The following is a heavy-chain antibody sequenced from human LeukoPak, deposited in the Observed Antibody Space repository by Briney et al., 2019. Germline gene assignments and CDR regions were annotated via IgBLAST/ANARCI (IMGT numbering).Heavy chain of an antibody. Sequence: SETLSLTCTVSGGSISSGGYYWSWIRQHPGKGLEWIGYIYYSGSTYYNPSLKSRVTISVDTSKNQFSLKLSSATAADTAVYYCAFSTSSRGPFGYWGQGTLVTVSS. J-gene: IGHJ4*02. CDR1: GGSISSGGYY. D-gene: IGHD2-2*01. V-gene: IGHV4-31*03. CDR3: AFSTSSRGPFGY. CDR2: IYYSGST.